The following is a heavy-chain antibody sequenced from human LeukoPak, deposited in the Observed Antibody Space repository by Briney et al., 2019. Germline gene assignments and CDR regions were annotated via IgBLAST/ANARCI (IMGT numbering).Heavy chain of an antibody. J-gene: IGHJ6*02. CDR2: IYTSGST. CDR3: ARGRLYYDFWSGSTNYGMDV. D-gene: IGHD3-3*01. Sequence: SETLSLTCTVSGGSISSYYWSWIRQPAGKGLEWIGRIYTSGSTNYNPSLKSRVTISVDTSKNQFSLKLSSVTAADTAVYYCARGRLYYDFWSGSTNYGMDVWGQGTTVTVSS. CDR1: GGSISSYY. V-gene: IGHV4-4*07.